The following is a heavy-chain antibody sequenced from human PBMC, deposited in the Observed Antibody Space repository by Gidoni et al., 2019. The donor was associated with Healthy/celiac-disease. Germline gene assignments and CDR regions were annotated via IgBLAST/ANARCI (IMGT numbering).Heavy chain of an antibody. CDR1: GFTVSSNY. V-gene: IGHV3-66*01. CDR2: IYSGGST. J-gene: IGHJ4*02. CDR3: ARDEWELLRFDY. D-gene: IGHD1-26*01. Sequence: EVQLVESGGGLVQPGGSLRLSCAASGFTVSSNYMSWVRQAPGKGLEWVSVIYSGGSTYYADSVKGRFTISRDNSKNTLYLQMNSLRAEDTAVYYCARDEWELLRFDYWGQGTLVTVSS.